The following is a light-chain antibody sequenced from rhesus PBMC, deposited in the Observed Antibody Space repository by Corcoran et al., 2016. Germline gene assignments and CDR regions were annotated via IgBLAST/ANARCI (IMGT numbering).Light chain of an antibody. CDR3: QHYYSTPT. J-gene: IGKJ1*01. CDR2: KAS. Sequence: DIQMTQSPSSLSASVGDRVTITCRASENVNNYLNWYQQKPGKAPNLLIYKASTLQSGVPSRFSGSGSGTDFTLTISSLQPEDFATYYCQHYYSTPTFGQGTKVEIK. CDR1: ENVNNY. V-gene: IGKV1-74*01.